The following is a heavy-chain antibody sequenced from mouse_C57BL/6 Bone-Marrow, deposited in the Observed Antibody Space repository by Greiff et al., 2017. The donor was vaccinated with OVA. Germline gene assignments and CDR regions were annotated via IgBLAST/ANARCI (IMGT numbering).Heavy chain of an antibody. D-gene: IGHD3-2*02. V-gene: IGHV8-8*01. CDR1: GFSLSTFGMG. CDR3: SRVQLRLKFAY. Sequence: QVTLKVSGPGILQPSQTLSLTCSFSGFSLSTFGMGVGWIRQPSGQGLEWLAHIWWDDDKYYNPALKSRLTISKDTSKNQVFLKFANVDTANTATYYGSRVQLRLKFAYWGQGTLVTVSA. CDR2: IWWDDDK. J-gene: IGHJ3*01.